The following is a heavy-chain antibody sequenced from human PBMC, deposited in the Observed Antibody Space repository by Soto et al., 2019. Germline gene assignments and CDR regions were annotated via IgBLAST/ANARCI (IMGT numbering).Heavy chain of an antibody. D-gene: IGHD4-17*01. CDR1: GFTFFAYW. CDR3: AKEGDSGDYAGENWCDS. CDR2: INSDGSHT. J-gene: IGHJ5*01. Sequence: EVQLVESGGGLVQPGGSLRLSCAASGFTFFAYWIHWVRQVPGKGVVWVSRINSDGSHTSYADSVRGRFTISRDNSKNTVYLQMNSLTAEDTAVYYCAKEGDSGDYAGENWCDSWGQGSLVTVSS. V-gene: IGHV3-74*01.